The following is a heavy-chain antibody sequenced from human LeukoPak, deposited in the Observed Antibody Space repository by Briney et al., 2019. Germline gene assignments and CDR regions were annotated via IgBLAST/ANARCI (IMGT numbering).Heavy chain of an antibody. CDR1: GFTFSSYW. J-gene: IGHJ4*02. CDR3: AKVSYHYYGSGSYVLDY. Sequence: PGGSLRLSFAASGFTFSSYWMHWVRQAPGKGLVWVSAISGSGGSTYYADSVKGRFTISRDNSKNTLYLQMNSLRAEDTAVYYCAKVSYHYYGSGSYVLDYWGRGTLVTVSS. CDR2: ISGSGGST. V-gene: IGHV3-23*01. D-gene: IGHD3-10*01.